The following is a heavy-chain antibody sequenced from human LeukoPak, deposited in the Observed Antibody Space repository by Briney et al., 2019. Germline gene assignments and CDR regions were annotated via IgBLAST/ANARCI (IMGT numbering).Heavy chain of an antibody. CDR1: GFTVNNNY. J-gene: IGHJ3*02. CDR3: ARVQSVGSSKAVGAFDI. D-gene: IGHD6-13*01. V-gene: IGHV3-66*01. CDR2: IYSGGST. Sequence: GGSLRLSCAASGFTVNNNYMSWVRQAPGKGLEWVSVIYSGGSTYYADSVKGRFTISRDNSKNTLYLQMNSLRAEDTAVYYCARVQSVGSSKAVGAFDIWGQGTMVTVSS.